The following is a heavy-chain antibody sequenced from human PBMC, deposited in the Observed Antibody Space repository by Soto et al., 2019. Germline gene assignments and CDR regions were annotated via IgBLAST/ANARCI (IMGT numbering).Heavy chain of an antibody. V-gene: IGHV3-30*18. Sequence: WGSLRISCASSGFTFSIYGMPRVRQAPGKGLDPVAVISYDGSNKYYADSVKGRFTISRDNSKNTLYLQMNSLRAEDTAVYYCAKDFAYCGGDCYSQDHAFDIWGQGTMVTVSS. CDR3: AKDFAYCGGDCYSQDHAFDI. J-gene: IGHJ3*02. CDR1: GFTFSIYG. D-gene: IGHD2-21*02. CDR2: ISYDGSNK.